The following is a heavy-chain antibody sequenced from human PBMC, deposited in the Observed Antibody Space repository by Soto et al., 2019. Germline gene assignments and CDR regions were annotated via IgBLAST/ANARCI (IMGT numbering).Heavy chain of an antibody. CDR2: INPSGGIT. D-gene: IGHD2-2*01. Sequence: GASVKVSCKASGYTLTSYYLHWVRQAPGQGPEWMGIINPSGGITNDAQKFQDRVTMTSDTSTSTVYMELSSLRSEDTAVYYCARGISNTRYYYYYGMDVWGQGTTVTVSS. J-gene: IGHJ6*02. CDR3: ARGISNTRYYYYYGMDV. V-gene: IGHV1-46*01. CDR1: GYTLTSYY.